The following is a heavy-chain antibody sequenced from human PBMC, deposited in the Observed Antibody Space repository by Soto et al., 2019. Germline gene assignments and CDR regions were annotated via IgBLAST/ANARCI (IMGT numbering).Heavy chain of an antibody. CDR1: GFTFNTYS. J-gene: IGHJ4*02. CDR3: ARAGGTTVTGLWHFDS. D-gene: IGHD4-17*01. Sequence: GGSLRLSCEASGFTFNTYSMHWVRQPPGKGLEWLAAIWYDGTQKYYADSVKGRFIISRDNSKKTLYLETNSLRAEDTAVYYCARAGGTTVTGLWHFDSWGQGTQVTVSS. V-gene: IGHV3-33*01. CDR2: IWYDGTQK.